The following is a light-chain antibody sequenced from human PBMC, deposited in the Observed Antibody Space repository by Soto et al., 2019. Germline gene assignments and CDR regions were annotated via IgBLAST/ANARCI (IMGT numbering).Light chain of an antibody. Sequence: QSVLTQPPSVSAAPGQKVTISCSGSSCNIGNNYVSWYQQLPGTAPKLLIYENNKRPSGIPDRFSGSKSGTSATLGITGLQTGDEADYYCGTWDSSLSAGQVFGGGTKVTVL. J-gene: IGLJ2*01. CDR3: GTWDSSLSAGQV. CDR1: SCNIGNNY. CDR2: ENN. V-gene: IGLV1-51*02.